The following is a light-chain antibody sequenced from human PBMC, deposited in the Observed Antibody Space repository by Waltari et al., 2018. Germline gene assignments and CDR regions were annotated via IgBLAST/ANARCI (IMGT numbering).Light chain of an antibody. J-gene: IGLJ2*01. V-gene: IGLV1-40*01. Sequence: QSVLTQPPSVSGAPGQTVTIPSTGSSPNIGADSGVHWYQQLPGTAPKLLIDNGANRPSGVPDRFSGSRSGTSASLAITGLQAEDEADYFCHSYDRSLDGVVFGGGTKLTVL. CDR2: NGA. CDR1: SPNIGADSG. CDR3: HSYDRSLDGVV.